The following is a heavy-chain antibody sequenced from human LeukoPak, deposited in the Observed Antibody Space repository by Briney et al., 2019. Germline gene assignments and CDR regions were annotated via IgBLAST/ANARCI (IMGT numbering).Heavy chain of an antibody. V-gene: IGHV4-59*08. CDR1: GGSISSSY. J-gene: IGHJ4*02. CDR2: IDYSGNT. CDR3: ARATSYGDYVDY. Sequence: SETLSLTCTVSGGSISSSYWSWIRQPPGKGLAWIGYIDYSGNTNYNPSLKSRVTISVERSKNQFSLKLSSVTAADTAVYYCARATSYGDYVDYWGQGTLVTVSS. D-gene: IGHD4-17*01.